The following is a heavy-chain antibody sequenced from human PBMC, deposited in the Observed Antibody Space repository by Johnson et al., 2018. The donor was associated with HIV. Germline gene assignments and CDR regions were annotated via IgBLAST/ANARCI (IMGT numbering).Heavy chain of an antibody. V-gene: IGHV3-9*01. CDR2: ISWNSGTI. J-gene: IGHJ3*02. Sequence: VQLVESGGGLVQPGRSLRLSCAASGFTFDDYAMHWVRQAPGEGLEWVSGISWNSGTIGYADAVKGRFTISRDNAKNCLYLQMNSLRAEDTAVYYCASGDYVAAFDIWGQGTMVTVSS. CDR1: GFTFDDYA. D-gene: IGHD4-17*01. CDR3: ASGDYVAAFDI.